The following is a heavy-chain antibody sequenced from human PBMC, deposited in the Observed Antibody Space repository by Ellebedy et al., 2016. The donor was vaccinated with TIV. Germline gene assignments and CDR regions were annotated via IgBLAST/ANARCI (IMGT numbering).Heavy chain of an antibody. CDR1: GGSFSGYY. J-gene: IGHJ4*02. D-gene: IGHD6-19*01. CDR2: INQSGRT. V-gene: IGHV4-34*01. Sequence: SETLSLTSAVYGGSFSGYYWSWIRQPPGKGLEWIGEINQSGRTNYNPSLDKGRVTISVDTSKNQFSLRLSSVTVADTAVYYCAEGRSGWYYFDYWGQGTPVTVSS. CDR3: AEGRSGWYYFDY.